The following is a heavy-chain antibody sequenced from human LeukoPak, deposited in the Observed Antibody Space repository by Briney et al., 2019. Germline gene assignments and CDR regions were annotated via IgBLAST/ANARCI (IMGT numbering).Heavy chain of an antibody. CDR2: ISYDGSNK. CDR1: GFTFSSYG. J-gene: IGHJ4*02. CDR3: AQSGSSQLPDY. V-gene: IGHV3-30*03. Sequence: GRSLRLSCAASGFTFSSYGMHWVRQAPGKGLEWVAVISYDGSNKYYADSVKGRFTISRDNSKNTLYLQMNSLRAEDTAVYYCAQSGSSQLPDYWGLGTLVTVSS. D-gene: IGHD1-26*01.